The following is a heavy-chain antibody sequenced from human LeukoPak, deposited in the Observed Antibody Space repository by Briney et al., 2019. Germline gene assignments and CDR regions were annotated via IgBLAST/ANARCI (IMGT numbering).Heavy chain of an antibody. CDR1: GGSISSSNW. CDR2: IYHSGST. J-gene: IGHJ4*02. CDR3: ARGGSYCGSGSTYFDS. V-gene: IGHV4-4*02. Sequence: SGTLSLTCAVSGGSISSSNWWSWVRQPPGKGLEWIGEIYHSGSTNYNPSLKSRVTISVDRSKNQFSLKLSSVTAADTAVYYCARGGSYCGSGSTYFDSWGQGTLVTVSS. D-gene: IGHD3-10*01.